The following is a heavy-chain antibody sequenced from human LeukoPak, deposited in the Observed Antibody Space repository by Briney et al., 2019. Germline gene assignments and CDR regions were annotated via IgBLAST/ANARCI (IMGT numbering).Heavy chain of an antibody. D-gene: IGHD3-22*01. CDR3: AGSDSSGYYGSFDY. V-gene: IGHV4-59*01. CDR1: GGSISSYY. CDR2: IYYSGST. Sequence: SETLSLTCTVSGGSISSYYWSWLRQPPGKGLEWIGYIYYSGSTNYNPSLKSRVTISVDTSKNQFSLKLSSVTAADTAVYYCAGSDSSGYYGSFDYWGQGTLVTVSS. J-gene: IGHJ4*02.